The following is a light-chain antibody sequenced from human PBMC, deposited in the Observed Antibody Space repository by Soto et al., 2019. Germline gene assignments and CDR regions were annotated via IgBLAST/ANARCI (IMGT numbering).Light chain of an antibody. CDR1: QSVSSSY. CDR3: QQYGSSSYT. V-gene: IGKV3-20*01. Sequence: EIVLTQSPGTLSLSPGERATLSCRASQSVSSSYLAWYQQTPGQAPRLLIYGASGRATGIPDRFSGSGSGTDFTLTISRLEPEDFAVYYCQQYGSSSYTFGQGTKLEIK. J-gene: IGKJ2*01. CDR2: GAS.